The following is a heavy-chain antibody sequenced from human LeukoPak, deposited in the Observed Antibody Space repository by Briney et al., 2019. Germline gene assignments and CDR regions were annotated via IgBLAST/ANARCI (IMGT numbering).Heavy chain of an antibody. D-gene: IGHD6-13*01. CDR2: IYCSGST. Sequence: SETLSLTCTVSGGSISSYYWSWIRQPPGKGLEWIGYIYCSGSTNYNPSLKSRVTISVDTSKNQFSLKLSSVTAADTAVYYCARGYSSSWSYYYYYGMDVWGQGTTVTVSS. CDR3: ARGYSSSWSYYYYYGMDV. J-gene: IGHJ6*02. V-gene: IGHV4-59*01. CDR1: GGSISSYY.